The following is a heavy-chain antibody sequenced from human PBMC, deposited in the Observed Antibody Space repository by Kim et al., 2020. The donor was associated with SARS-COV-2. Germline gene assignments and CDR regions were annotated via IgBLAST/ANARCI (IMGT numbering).Heavy chain of an antibody. D-gene: IGHD3-3*01. Sequence: APVKGRFTISRDDSKNTLYLQMNSLKTEDTAVYYCTTDLCWSGCGGEIDYWGQGTLVTVSS. V-gene: IGHV3-15*01. CDR3: TTDLCWSGCGGEIDY. J-gene: IGHJ4*02.